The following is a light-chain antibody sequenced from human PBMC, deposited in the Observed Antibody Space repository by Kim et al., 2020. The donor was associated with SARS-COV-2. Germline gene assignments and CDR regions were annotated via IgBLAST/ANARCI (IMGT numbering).Light chain of an antibody. CDR3: NSRDNNDNVL. V-gene: IGLV3-19*01. CDR1: SLRTYY. Sequence: SSELTQDPAVSVALGQTVRITCQGDSLRTYYTTWFQQKPGQAPIVVFYGKNNRPSGIPDRFSGSSSGNTASLTITATQAGYEADYYCNSRDNNDNVLFGG. CDR2: GKN. J-gene: IGLJ2*01.